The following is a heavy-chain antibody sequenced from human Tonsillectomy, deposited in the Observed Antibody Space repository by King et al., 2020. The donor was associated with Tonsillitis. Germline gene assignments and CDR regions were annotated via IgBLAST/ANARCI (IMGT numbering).Heavy chain of an antibody. V-gene: IGHV5-51*03. CDR3: ARWVEMASSEDYFDY. CDR1: GYSFSNNW. CDR2: IFPFDSDT. Sequence: VQLVESGAEVKKPGESLKISCKGSGYSFSNNWIGWVRQMPGKGLEWMGIIFPFDSDTRYSPSFQGQVTISADMSISTAYLQWNSLKASDTAMYYCARWVEMASSEDYFDYWGQGTLVTVSS. J-gene: IGHJ4*02. D-gene: IGHD5-24*01.